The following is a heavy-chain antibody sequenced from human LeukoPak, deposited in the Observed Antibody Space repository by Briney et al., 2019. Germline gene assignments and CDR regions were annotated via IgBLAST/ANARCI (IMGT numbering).Heavy chain of an antibody. CDR3: ARVGRGGRAAGEFDY. CDR2: IHSGGST. Sequence: GGSLRLSCAASGFTVSSNYMSWVRQAPGKGLEWVSVIHSGGSTYYADSVKGQFTISRDNSKNTLYLQMNSLRAEDTAVYYCARVGRGGRAAGEFDYWGQGTLVTVSS. CDR1: GFTVSSNY. J-gene: IGHJ4*02. V-gene: IGHV3-53*01. D-gene: IGHD6-13*01.